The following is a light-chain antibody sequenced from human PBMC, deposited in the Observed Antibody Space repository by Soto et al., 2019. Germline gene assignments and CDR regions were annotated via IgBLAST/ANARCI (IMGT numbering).Light chain of an antibody. J-gene: IGLJ2*01. Sequence: QSVLTQPASVSGSPGQSITISCTGTSSDIGTYDYVSWYQHHPGKAPKLMIYEVTNRPSGVYDRFSGSKSGNTASLTISGLQAEDEADYYCSSYTSTTTPVVFGGGTKITVL. CDR2: EVT. V-gene: IGLV2-14*01. CDR1: SSDIGTYDY. CDR3: SSYTSTTTPVV.